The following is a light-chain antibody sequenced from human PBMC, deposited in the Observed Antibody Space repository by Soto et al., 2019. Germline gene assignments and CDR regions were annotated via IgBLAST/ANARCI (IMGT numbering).Light chain of an antibody. J-gene: IGKJ2*01. CDR2: GAS. V-gene: IGKV3-20*01. CDR1: QSVRYSF. Sequence: EIVLTQSPGTLSLSPGEGATLSCRASQSVRYSFLDWYQQKPGQAPRLLIYGASSRATGIPDRFSGSGSGTDFTLTISRLEPGEVPVYYCQQYGSSPRTFGQGTKLEIK. CDR3: QQYGSSPRT.